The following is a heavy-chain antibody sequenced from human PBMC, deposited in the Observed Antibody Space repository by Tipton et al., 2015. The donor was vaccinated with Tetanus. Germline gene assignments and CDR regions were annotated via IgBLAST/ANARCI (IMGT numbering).Heavy chain of an antibody. J-gene: IGHJ4*02. CDR2: IKSKTDGGTT. CDR3: TTSGIVGSGSRVDY. Sequence: SLRLSCTTSGLFFHNAWMNWVRQAPGKGLEWVGRIKSKTDGGTTDYAARVKDRFSISRDDSKNTLFLLMNGLKIEDTAVYYCTTSGIVGSGSRVDYWGRGTLVTVSS. V-gene: IGHV3-15*07. D-gene: IGHD1-26*01. CDR1: GLFFHNAW.